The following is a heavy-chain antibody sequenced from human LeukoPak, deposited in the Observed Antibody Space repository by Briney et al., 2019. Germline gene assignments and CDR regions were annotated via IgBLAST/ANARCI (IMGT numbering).Heavy chain of an antibody. V-gene: IGHV3-49*04. CDR2: LRSKAYGGTT. J-gene: IGHJ4*02. CDR3: VRRYCSGGSCYRYFDY. CDR1: RFHCGDYA. Sequence: LYCTATRFHCGDYALSWARHAPRAWVEWVGFLRSKAYGGTTEYAASVKGRFTISRDDSNSIAYLQMNGLKTEDTAVYYCVRRYCSGGSCYRYFDYWGQGTLVTVSS. D-gene: IGHD2-15*01.